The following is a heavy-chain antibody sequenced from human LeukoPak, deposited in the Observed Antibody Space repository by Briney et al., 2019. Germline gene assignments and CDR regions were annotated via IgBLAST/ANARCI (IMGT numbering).Heavy chain of an antibody. CDR1: GFTFSDYW. Sequence: PGGSLRLSCAASGFTFSDYWMHWVRQAPGKGLVWVSCINSDGSSTNYADSVKGRFTISRDNAKNTLYLQMNSLRAEDTAVYYCARAKSGYSHFDYWGQGTLVTVSS. CDR3: ARAKSGYSHFDY. J-gene: IGHJ4*02. D-gene: IGHD3-3*01. V-gene: IGHV3-74*01. CDR2: INSDGSST.